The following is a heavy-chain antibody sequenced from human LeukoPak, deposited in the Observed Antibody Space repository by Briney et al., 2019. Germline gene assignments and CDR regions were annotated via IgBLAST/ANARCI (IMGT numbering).Heavy chain of an antibody. J-gene: IGHJ3*02. CDR3: ASDNGAFDI. CDR1: GFTFSSYW. D-gene: IGHD2-8*01. CDR2: IKQDGSEK. Sequence: GGSLTLSCTVSGFTFSSYWMTWVRQAPGKGLEWVANIKQDGSEKYYVDSVKGRFTISRDNAKNSVHLQMNSVRAEDTAVYYCASDNGAFDIWGQGTMVTASS. V-gene: IGHV3-7*01.